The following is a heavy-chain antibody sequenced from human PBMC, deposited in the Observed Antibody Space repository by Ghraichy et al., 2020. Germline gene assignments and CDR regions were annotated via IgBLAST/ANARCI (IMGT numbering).Heavy chain of an antibody. D-gene: IGHD1-7*01. J-gene: IGHJ4*02. CDR3: ARALYNWNSPQED. CDR1: GGTFSSYA. Sequence: SVKVSCKASGGTFSSYAISWVRQAPGQGLEWMGGIIPIFGTTNYAQKFQGRVTIIADESTGTAYMELSSLRSDDTAVYYCARALYNWNSPQEDWGQGTLVTVSS. CDR2: IIPIFGTT. V-gene: IGHV1-69*13.